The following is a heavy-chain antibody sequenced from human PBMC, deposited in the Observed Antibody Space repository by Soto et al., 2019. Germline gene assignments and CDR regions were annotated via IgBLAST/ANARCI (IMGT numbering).Heavy chain of an antibody. CDR3: ARGGQQLVNRKIDY. CDR2: IYHSGST. CDR1: GGSISSSNW. D-gene: IGHD6-13*01. V-gene: IGHV4-4*02. J-gene: IGHJ4*02. Sequence: SETLSLTCAVSGGSISSSNWWSWVRQPPGKGLEWIGEIYHSGSTNYNPSLKSRVTISVDKSKNQFSLKLSSVTAADTAVYYCARGGQQLVNRKIDYWGQGTLVTVSS.